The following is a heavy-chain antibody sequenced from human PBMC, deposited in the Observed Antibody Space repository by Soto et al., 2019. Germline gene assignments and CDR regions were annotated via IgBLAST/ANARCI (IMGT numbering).Heavy chain of an antibody. CDR3: ARDLGYCSGGRCYNWFDP. J-gene: IGHJ5*02. V-gene: IGHV1-8*01. CDR2: MNPNNGNT. CDR1: GYTFSSYE. D-gene: IGHD2-15*01. Sequence: ASVKVSCKASGYTFSSYEIHWVRQATGQGLEWMGWMNPNNGNTGYAQKFQGRVSMTRNTSISTAYMELSSLRSEDTAVYYCARDLGYCSGGRCYNWFDPWGQGTLVTVSS.